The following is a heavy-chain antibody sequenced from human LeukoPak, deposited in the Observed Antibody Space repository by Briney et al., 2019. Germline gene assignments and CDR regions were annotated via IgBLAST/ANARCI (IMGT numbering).Heavy chain of an antibody. CDR3: AKSGRTYYDILTGYYTPTRYYGMDV. V-gene: IGHV3-9*01. CDR1: GFTFDDYA. Sequence: PGGSLRLSCAASGFTFDDYAMHWVRQAPGKGLEWVSGISWNSGSIGYADSVKGRFTISRDNAKNSLYLQMNSLRAEDTALYYCAKSGRTYYDILTGYYTPTRYYGMDVWGQGTTVTVSS. CDR2: ISWNSGSI. D-gene: IGHD3-9*01. J-gene: IGHJ6*02.